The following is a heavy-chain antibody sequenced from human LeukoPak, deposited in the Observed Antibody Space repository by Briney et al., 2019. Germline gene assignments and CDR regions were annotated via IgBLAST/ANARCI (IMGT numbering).Heavy chain of an antibody. V-gene: IGHV3-23*01. J-gene: IGHJ6*02. D-gene: IGHD6-13*01. Sequence: PGGSLRLSCAASGFTFSSYAMSWVRQAPGKGLEWVSAISGSGGSTYYADSVKGRFTISRDSSKNTLYLQMNSLRAEDTAVYYCAKGPKGSSSWLKDYGMDVWGQGTTVTVSS. CDR1: GFTFSSYA. CDR2: ISGSGGST. CDR3: AKGPKGSSSWLKDYGMDV.